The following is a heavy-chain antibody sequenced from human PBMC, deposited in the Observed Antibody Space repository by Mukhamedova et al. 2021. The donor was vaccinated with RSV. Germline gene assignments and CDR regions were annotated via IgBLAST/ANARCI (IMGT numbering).Heavy chain of an antibody. Sequence: GIINPSGGSTSYAQKFQGRVTMTRDTSTSTVYMELSSLRSEDTAVYYCAREYLAGGCNYWGQGTLVTVSS. J-gene: IGHJ4*02. CDR2: INPSGGST. CDR3: AREYLAGGCNY. D-gene: IGHD2-8*01. V-gene: IGHV1-46*01.